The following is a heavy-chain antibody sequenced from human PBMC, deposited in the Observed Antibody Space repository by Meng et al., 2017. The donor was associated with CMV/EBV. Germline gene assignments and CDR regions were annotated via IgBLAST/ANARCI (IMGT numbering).Heavy chain of an antibody. D-gene: IGHD3-10*01. Sequence: GESLKISCAASGFTFSSYAMHWVRQAPGKGLEWVAVISYDGSNKYYADSVKGRFTISRDNSKNTLYLQMNSLRAEDTAVYYCARDLGQGGSGSYPGYWGQGTLVTVSS. CDR3: ARDLGQGGSGSYPGY. J-gene: IGHJ4*02. CDR2: ISYDGSNK. CDR1: GFTFSSYA. V-gene: IGHV3-30*04.